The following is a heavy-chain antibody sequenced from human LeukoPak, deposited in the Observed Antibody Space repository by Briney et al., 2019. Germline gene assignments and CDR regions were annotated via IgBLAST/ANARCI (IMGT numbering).Heavy chain of an antibody. CDR2: IRYDGSNK. Sequence: GSLRLSCAASGFTFSRYGMHWVRQAPGKGLEWVAFIRYDGSNKYYGESVKGRFTVSRDNSKNTLYLQMNSLRPEDTAVYYCATDYIGGTYRYRVFGNWGQGTLVTVSS. V-gene: IGHV3-30*02. CDR3: ATDYIGGTYRYRVFGN. CDR1: GFTFSRYG. D-gene: IGHD3-16*02. J-gene: IGHJ4*02.